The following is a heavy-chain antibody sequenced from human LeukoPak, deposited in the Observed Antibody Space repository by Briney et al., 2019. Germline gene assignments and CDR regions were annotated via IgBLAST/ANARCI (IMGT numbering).Heavy chain of an antibody. Sequence: GGSLRLSCAASGFTFSSYDMHWVRQATGKGLECVSAIGTAGDPYYPGSVKGRFTISRENAKNSLYLQMNSLRAGDTAVYYCARGHGSGSSYYFDYWGQGTLVTVSS. V-gene: IGHV3-13*05. CDR1: GFTFSSYD. CDR3: ARGHGSGSSYYFDY. J-gene: IGHJ4*02. CDR2: IGTAGDP. D-gene: IGHD3-10*01.